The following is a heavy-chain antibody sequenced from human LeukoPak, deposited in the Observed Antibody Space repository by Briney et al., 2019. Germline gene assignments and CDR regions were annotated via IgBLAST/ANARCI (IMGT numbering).Heavy chain of an antibody. J-gene: IGHJ6*03. CDR1: GYTFTSYG. V-gene: IGHV1-18*01. Sequence: ASVKVSCKASGYTFTSYGISWERQAPGQGLEWMGWISAYNGNTNYAQKLQGRVTMTTGTSTSTAYMELRSLRSDDTAVYYCARVHRDCSGGSCYYYYMDVWGKGTTVTISS. CDR3: ARVHRDCSGGSCYYYYMDV. D-gene: IGHD2-15*01. CDR2: ISAYNGNT.